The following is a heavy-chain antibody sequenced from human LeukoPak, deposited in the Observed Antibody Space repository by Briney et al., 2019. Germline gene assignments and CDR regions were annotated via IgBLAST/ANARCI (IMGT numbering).Heavy chain of an antibody. CDR3: ARATLRFLEWSAKYYYYMDV. CDR1: GGSFSGYY. D-gene: IGHD3-3*01. CDR2: INHSGST. J-gene: IGHJ6*03. Sequence: TSETLSLTCAVYGGSFSGYYWSWIRQPTGKGLEWIGEINHSGSTNYNPSLKSRVTISVDTSKNQFSLKLSSVTAADTAVYYCARATLRFLEWSAKYYYYMDVWGKGTTVTVSS. V-gene: IGHV4-34*01.